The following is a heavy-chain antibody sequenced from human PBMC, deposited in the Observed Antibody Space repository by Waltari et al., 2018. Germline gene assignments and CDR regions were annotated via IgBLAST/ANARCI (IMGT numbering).Heavy chain of an antibody. V-gene: IGHV4-59*01. Sequence: QVQLQESGPGLVTPSETLSLTCTVSGGSISSYYWSWIRQPPGKGLEWIGYIYYSGSTNYNPSLKSRVTISVDTSKNQFSLKLSSVTAADTAVYYCAREVTMVQGFPPYYMDVWGKGTTVTVSS. CDR2: IYYSGST. CDR1: GGSISSYY. J-gene: IGHJ6*03. CDR3: AREVTMVQGFPPYYMDV. D-gene: IGHD3-10*01.